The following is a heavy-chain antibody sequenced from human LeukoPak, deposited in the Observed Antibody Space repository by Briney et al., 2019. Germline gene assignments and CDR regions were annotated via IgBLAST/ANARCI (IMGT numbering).Heavy chain of an antibody. CDR2: FNPSGGST. V-gene: IGHV1-46*01. CDR3: ARDSEYPAAAPYSDY. D-gene: IGHD6-13*01. CDR1: GYTFTSYY. Sequence: ASVKVSCKASGYTFTSYYMHWVRQAPGQGLEWMGIFNPSGGSTSYAQKFQGRVTMTRDTSTSTVYMELSSLRSEDTAVYYCARDSEYPAAAPYSDYWGQGTLVTVSS. J-gene: IGHJ4*02.